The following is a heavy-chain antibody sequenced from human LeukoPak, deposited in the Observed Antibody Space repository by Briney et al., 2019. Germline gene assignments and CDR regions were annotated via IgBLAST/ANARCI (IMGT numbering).Heavy chain of an antibody. J-gene: IGHJ4*02. CDR1: GFTFSSYA. D-gene: IGHD5-12*01. Sequence: GGSLRLSCAASGFTFSSYAMSWVRQAPGKGLEWVSAISGSGGSTYYADSVKGRFTISRDNSKNTLYPQMNSLRAEDTAVYYCAKGGYSGYDWGGDYWGQGTLVTVSS. CDR2: ISGSGGST. V-gene: IGHV3-23*01. CDR3: AKGGYSGYDWGGDY.